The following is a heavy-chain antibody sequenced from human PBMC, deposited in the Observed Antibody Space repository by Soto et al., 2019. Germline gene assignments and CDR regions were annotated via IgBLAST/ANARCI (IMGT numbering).Heavy chain of an antibody. Sequence: PVGSLRLSCAASGFTFSSYGMHWVRQAPGKGLEWVAVIWYDGSNKYYADSVKGRFTISRDNSKNTLYLQMNSLIAEDTAVYYWARGSIHQGFLKLLLDDAFDIWGQGTMVTVSS. V-gene: IGHV3-33*01. CDR1: GFTFSSYG. CDR2: IWYDGSNK. CDR3: ARGSIHQGFLKLLLDDAFDI. J-gene: IGHJ3*02. D-gene: IGHD3-3*01.